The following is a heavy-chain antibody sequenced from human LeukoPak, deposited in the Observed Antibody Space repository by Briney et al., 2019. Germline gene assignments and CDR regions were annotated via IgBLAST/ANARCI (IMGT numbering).Heavy chain of an antibody. V-gene: IGHV3-48*01. Sequence: GGSLRLSCAASGFTFSSYSMNWVRQAPGKGLEWVSYISSSSSTIYYADSVKGRFTISRDNAKNPLYMQMNSLRAEDTGVYYCARDVGSELLWFGELSGDAFDIWGQGTMVTVSS. CDR1: GFTFSSYS. D-gene: IGHD3-10*01. CDR2: ISSSSSTI. CDR3: ARDVGSELLWFGELSGDAFDI. J-gene: IGHJ3*02.